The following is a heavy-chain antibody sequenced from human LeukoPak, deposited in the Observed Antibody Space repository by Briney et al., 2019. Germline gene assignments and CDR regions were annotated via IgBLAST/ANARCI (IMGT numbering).Heavy chain of an antibody. V-gene: IGHV1-2*02. CDR1: GYTFTGYY. Sequence: ASVKVSCKASGYTFTGYYMHWVRQAPGQGLEWMGWINPNSGGTNYAQKFQGRVTMTRDTSISTAYMELSRLRSDDTAVYYCARDPYSSSSDGFDPWGQGTLVTVSS. CDR3: ARDPYSSSSDGFDP. J-gene: IGHJ5*02. CDR2: INPNSGGT. D-gene: IGHD6-13*01.